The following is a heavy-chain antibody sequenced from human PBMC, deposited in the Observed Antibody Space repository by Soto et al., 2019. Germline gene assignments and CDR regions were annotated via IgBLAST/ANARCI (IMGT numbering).Heavy chain of an antibody. J-gene: IGHJ4*02. D-gene: IGHD6-6*01. CDR3: AGGIAARPLGY. CDR2: IYHSGST. V-gene: IGHV4-30-2*01. CDR1: GGSISSGGYS. Sequence: PSDTLSLTCAVSGGSISSGGYSWSWIRQPPGKGLEWIGYIYHSGSTYYNPSLKSRVTISVDRSKNQFSLKLSSVTAADTAVYYCAGGIAARPLGYWGQGTLVTVSS.